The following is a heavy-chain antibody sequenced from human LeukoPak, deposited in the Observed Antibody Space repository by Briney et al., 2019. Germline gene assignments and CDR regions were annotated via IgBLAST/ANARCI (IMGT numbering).Heavy chain of an antibody. V-gene: IGHV3-23*01. Sequence: PGESLRLSCAASGFTFSSYAMSWVRQAPGKGLEWVSAISGSGGSTYYADSVKGRFTISRDNSKNTLYLQMNSLRAEDTAVYYCAKGYSYGYGLNRYFDYWGQGTLVTVSS. CDR2: ISGSGGST. J-gene: IGHJ4*02. D-gene: IGHD5-18*01. CDR3: AKGYSYGYGLNRYFDY. CDR1: GFTFSSYA.